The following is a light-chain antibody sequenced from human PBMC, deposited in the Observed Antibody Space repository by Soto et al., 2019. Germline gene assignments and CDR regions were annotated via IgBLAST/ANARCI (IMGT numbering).Light chain of an antibody. CDR3: QQLKSYVT. CDR2: GAT. CDR1: QGISNY. Sequence: IQLTQSPSSLSASVGDRVTITSRASQGISNYLAWYQQKPGKTPRLLIYGATTLQSGVPSRFSGSGSGTDFALTISSLQPEDFATYYCQQLKSYVTFGQGTRLEMK. V-gene: IGKV1-9*01. J-gene: IGKJ5*01.